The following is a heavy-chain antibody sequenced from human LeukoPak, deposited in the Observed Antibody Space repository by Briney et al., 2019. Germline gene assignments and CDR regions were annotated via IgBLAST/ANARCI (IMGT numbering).Heavy chain of an antibody. CDR2: IYYSGST. J-gene: IGHJ4*02. Sequence: SETLSLTCTVSGGSISSYYWNWIRQPPGKGLEWIGYIYYSGSTNYNPSLKSRVTISVDTSKNQFSLKLSSVTAADTAVYYCARDYPSAAGYFDYWGQGTLVTVSS. V-gene: IGHV4-59*01. D-gene: IGHD6-13*01. CDR3: ARDYPSAAGYFDY. CDR1: GGSISSYY.